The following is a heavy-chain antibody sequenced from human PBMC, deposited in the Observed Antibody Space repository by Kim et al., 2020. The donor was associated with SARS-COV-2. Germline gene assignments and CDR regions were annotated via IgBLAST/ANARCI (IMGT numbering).Heavy chain of an antibody. Sequence: ASVKVSCKASGYTFTSYGISWVRQAPGQGLEWMGWISAYNGNTNYAQKLQGRVTMTTDTSTSTAYMELRSLRSDDTAVYYCARDSYTAPYYYDSSGYYPFDYWGQGTLVTVSS. V-gene: IGHV1-18*01. D-gene: IGHD3-22*01. CDR2: ISAYNGNT. CDR1: GYTFTSYG. J-gene: IGHJ4*02. CDR3: ARDSYTAPYYYDSSGYYPFDY.